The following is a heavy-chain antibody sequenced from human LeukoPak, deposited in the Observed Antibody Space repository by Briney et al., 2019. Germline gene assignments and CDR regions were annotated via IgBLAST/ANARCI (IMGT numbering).Heavy chain of an antibody. Sequence: GGSLRLSCAASGFDFGAYEMNWVRQAPGKRLEWVAYFAGSDTTTYYADSVKGRFTISRDNARNSLYLQINSLRAEDTALYYCTTLGYHLDSWGQGTLVTVSS. D-gene: IGHD3-22*01. CDR1: GFDFGAYE. CDR3: TTLGYHLDS. J-gene: IGHJ4*02. V-gene: IGHV3-48*03. CDR2: FAGSDTTT.